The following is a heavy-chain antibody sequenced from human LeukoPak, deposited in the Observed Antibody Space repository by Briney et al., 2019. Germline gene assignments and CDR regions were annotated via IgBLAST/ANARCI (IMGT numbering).Heavy chain of an antibody. D-gene: IGHD4-17*01. V-gene: IGHV4-31*03. J-gene: IGHJ4*02. CDR3: ARGFTGDYYFDY. Sequence: SETLSLTCTVSGGSISSGNYYWSWIRQHPGKGLEWIGYICNSGSTYYNPSLKSRVTISVDTSKNQFSLKLSSVTAANTAVYYCARGFTGDYYFDYWGQGTLVIVSS. CDR2: ICNSGST. CDR1: GGSISSGNYY.